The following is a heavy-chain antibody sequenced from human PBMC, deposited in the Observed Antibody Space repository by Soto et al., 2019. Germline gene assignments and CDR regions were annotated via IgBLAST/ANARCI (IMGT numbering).Heavy chain of an antibody. CDR3: TTGNCRSSTCYLNF. D-gene: IGHD2-2*01. CDR1: GIPFSSTY. Sequence: GGSLRLSCAASGIPFSSTYMNWVRQAPGKGLEWVGRIKSKTVGETTDYSAPVKGRFALSRDDSKNTVSLQMNSLKSEDTAINYCTTGNCRSSTCYLNFWGQGALVTVSS. V-gene: IGHV3-15*07. CDR2: IKSKTVGETT. J-gene: IGHJ4*02.